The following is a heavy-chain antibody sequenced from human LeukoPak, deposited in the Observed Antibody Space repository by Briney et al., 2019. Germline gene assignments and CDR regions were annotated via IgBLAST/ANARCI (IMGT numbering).Heavy chain of an antibody. V-gene: IGHV4-34*01. CDR3: ARVLKLWSPLDY. Sequence: PSETPSLTCAVYGGSFSGYYWSWIRQPPGKGLVWIGEINHSGSTNYNPSLKSRVTISVDTSKNQFSLKLSSVTAADTAVYYCARVLKLWSPLDYWGQGTLVTVSS. CDR2: INHSGST. J-gene: IGHJ4*02. CDR1: GGSFSGYY. D-gene: IGHD2-21*01.